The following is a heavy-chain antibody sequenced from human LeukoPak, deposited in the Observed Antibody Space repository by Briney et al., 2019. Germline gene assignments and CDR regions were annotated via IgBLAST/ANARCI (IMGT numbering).Heavy chain of an antibody. V-gene: IGHV3-23*01. Sequence: PGGSLRVSCAASGFAFNNYVMNWVRQAPGKGLEWVSRISGSGGSTCYTDSVKGRFTISRDNSKNTLFLQMNSLRAEDTVVYSCAKDSTASGSYYGMYTWGQGTTVTVSS. CDR1: GFAFNNYV. J-gene: IGHJ6*02. CDR3: AKDSTASGSYYGMYT. D-gene: IGHD5-12*01. CDR2: ISGSGGST.